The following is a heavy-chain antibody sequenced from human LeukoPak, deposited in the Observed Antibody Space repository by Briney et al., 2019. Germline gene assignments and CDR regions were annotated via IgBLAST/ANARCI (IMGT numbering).Heavy chain of an antibody. CDR2: IYSSGTT. V-gene: IGHV3-53*01. CDR1: GFSVRTKY. J-gene: IGHJ4*02. D-gene: IGHD2-2*01. CDR3: ARAGGVPAAHFDY. Sequence: PGGSLRLSCVASGFSVRTKYMSWVRQTPGRGLEWISLIYSSGTTYYAESVKGRFTVSRDNSKNSLYLQMNSLRVEDTAVYYCARAGGVPAAHFDYWGQGIRVTVSS.